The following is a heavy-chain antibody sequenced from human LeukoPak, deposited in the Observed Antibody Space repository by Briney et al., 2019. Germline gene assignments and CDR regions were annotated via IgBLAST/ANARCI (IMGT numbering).Heavy chain of an antibody. CDR2: INPNSGGT. Sequence: ASVKVSCKASGYTFTGYYMHWVRQAPGQGLEWMGWINPNSGGTNYAQKFQGRVTMTRDTSISTAYMELSRLRSDDMAVYYCARGIVVVPAALDYWGQGTLVTVSS. CDR1: GYTFTGYY. V-gene: IGHV1-2*02. D-gene: IGHD2-2*01. CDR3: ARGIVVVPAALDY. J-gene: IGHJ4*02.